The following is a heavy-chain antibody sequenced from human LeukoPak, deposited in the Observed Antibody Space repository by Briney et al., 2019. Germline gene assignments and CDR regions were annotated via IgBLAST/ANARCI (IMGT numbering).Heavy chain of an antibody. D-gene: IGHD1-26*01. V-gene: IGHV3-23*01. CDR1: GFTFSSYA. CDR2: ISGSGGST. J-gene: IGHJ4*02. CDR3: ARTGGSYPYYFEY. Sequence: GGSLRLSCAASGFTFSSYAMSWVRQAPGKGLEWVSAISGSGGSTYYADSVKGRFTLSRDNAKNSLYLQMNSLRAEDTAVYYCARTGGSYPYYFEYWGQGTLVTVSS.